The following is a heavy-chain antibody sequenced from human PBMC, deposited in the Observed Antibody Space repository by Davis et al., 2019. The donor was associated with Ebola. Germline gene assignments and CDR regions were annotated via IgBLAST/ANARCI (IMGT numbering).Heavy chain of an antibody. Sequence: GGSLRLSCAASGFTLSGYDMNWVRQAPGKGLQWVAVIWDDGSNKYYADSVKGRFTISRDNSKNTLYLQMNSLRAEDTAVYYCATTPQYSSGQNKPFDFWGQGTLVNVSS. CDR3: ATTPQYSSGQNKPFDF. J-gene: IGHJ4*02. D-gene: IGHD6-19*01. V-gene: IGHV3-33*01. CDR1: GFTLSGYD. CDR2: IWDDGSNK.